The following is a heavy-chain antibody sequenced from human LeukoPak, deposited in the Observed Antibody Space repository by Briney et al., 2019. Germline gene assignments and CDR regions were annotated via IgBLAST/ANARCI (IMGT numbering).Heavy chain of an antibody. CDR2: ISCYNGDT. CDR3: ARGGYDILTGDFDY. D-gene: IGHD3-9*01. J-gene: IGHJ4*02. CDR1: GYTFTSNG. Sequence: ASVKVSCKASGYTFTSNGITWVRQAPGQGLEWVGGISCYNGDTKYAQKFQGRVTMTRNTSISTAYMELSSLRSEDTAVYYCARGGYDILTGDFDYWGQGTLVTVSS. V-gene: IGHV1-8*02.